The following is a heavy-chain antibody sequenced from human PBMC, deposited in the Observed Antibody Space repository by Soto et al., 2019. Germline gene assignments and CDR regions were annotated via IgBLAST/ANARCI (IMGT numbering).Heavy chain of an antibody. CDR1: GGSFSGYY. CDR2: INHSGST. D-gene: IGHD3-3*01. CDR3: AGAGYYDFWSGFDP. Sequence: QVQLQQWGAGLLKPSETLSLTCAVYGGSFSGYYWSWIRQPPGKGLEWIGEINHSGSTNYNPSLRSRVTISVDTSKNQFSLKMSSVTAADTAVYYCAGAGYYDFWSGFDPWGQGTLVTVSS. J-gene: IGHJ5*02. V-gene: IGHV4-34*01.